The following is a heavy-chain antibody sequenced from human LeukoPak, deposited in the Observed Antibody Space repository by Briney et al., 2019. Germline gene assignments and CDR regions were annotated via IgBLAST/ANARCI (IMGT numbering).Heavy chain of an antibody. CDR2: ISSSSSTI. D-gene: IGHD6-13*01. Sequence: PGGSLRLSCAASGFTFSYYSMNWVRQAPGKGLGWVSYISSSSSTIYYADSVKGRFTISRDSAKNSLYLQMNSLRAEGTAVYYCARDHPEIAAAVGNWFDPWGQGTLVTVSS. CDR3: ARDHPEIAAAVGNWFDP. CDR1: GFTFSYYS. V-gene: IGHV3-48*04. J-gene: IGHJ5*02.